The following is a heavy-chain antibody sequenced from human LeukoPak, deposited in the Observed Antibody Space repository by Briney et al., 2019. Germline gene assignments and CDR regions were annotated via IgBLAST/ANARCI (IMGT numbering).Heavy chain of an antibody. CDR2: ISGSGNT. CDR3: ARRAGAYSHPYDY. Sequence: GGSLRLSCAASGFTFSSHGMSWVRQAPGKGLEWVSAISGSGNTYYADSVKGRFTISRDNSKNTLYLQMNSLRAEDTAVYYCARRAGAYSHPYDYWGQGTLVTVSS. CDR1: GFTFSSHG. V-gene: IGHV3-23*01. D-gene: IGHD4/OR15-4a*01. J-gene: IGHJ4*02.